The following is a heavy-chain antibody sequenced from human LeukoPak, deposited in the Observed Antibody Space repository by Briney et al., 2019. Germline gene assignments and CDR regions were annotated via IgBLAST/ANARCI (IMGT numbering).Heavy chain of an antibody. J-gene: IGHJ4*02. Sequence: GRSLRLSCAASGFTFDDYAMHWVRQAPGKGLEWVSGISWNSGSIGYADSVKGRFTISRDNAENSLYLQMNSLRAEDTALYYCAKDGDSSSWYRGGYYFDYWGQGTLVTVSS. D-gene: IGHD6-13*01. CDR3: AKDGDSSSWYRGGYYFDY. CDR1: GFTFDDYA. V-gene: IGHV3-9*01. CDR2: ISWNSGSI.